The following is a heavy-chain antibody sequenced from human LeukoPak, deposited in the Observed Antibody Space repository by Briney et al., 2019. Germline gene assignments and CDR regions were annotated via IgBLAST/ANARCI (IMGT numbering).Heavy chain of an antibody. V-gene: IGHV1-2*06. CDR2: INPNSGGT. CDR1: GYTFTGYY. Sequence: ASVKVSCKASGYTFTGYYMHWVRQAPGQGLEWMGRINPNSGGTNYAQKFQGRVTTTTDTSISTAYMERSRLRSDDTAVYYCARGKGYSDFDYWGQGTLVTVSS. J-gene: IGHJ4*02. D-gene: IGHD5-12*01. CDR3: ARGKGYSDFDY.